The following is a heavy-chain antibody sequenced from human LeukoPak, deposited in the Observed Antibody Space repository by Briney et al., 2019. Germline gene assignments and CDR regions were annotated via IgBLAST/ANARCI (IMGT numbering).Heavy chain of an antibody. CDR1: GYTFTGYY. CDR3: ARGSGTYYYDSRGYYNGGNWFDP. Sequence: ASVKVSCKASGYTFTGYYMHWVRQAPGQGLEWMGWINPNSGGTNYAQKFQGRVTMTRDTSISTAYMELSRLRSDDTAVYYCARGSGTYYYDSRGYYNGGNWFDPWGQGTLVTVSS. V-gene: IGHV1-2*02. CDR2: INPNSGGT. J-gene: IGHJ5*02. D-gene: IGHD3-22*01.